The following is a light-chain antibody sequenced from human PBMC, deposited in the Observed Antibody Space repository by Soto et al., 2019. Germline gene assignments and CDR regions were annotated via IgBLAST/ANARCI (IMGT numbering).Light chain of an antibody. J-gene: IGKJ1*01. CDR3: QHYYSTPRT. V-gene: IGKV4-1*01. CDR2: WAS. CDR1: QSVLYSSNNKNY. Sequence: DIVMTQSPDSLAVSLGERATINCKSSQSVLYSSNNKNYLAWYQQKPGQPPKLLIYWASTRESGVPDRFSGSGSGKDFTLTISSLQAEDVAVYYCQHYYSTPRTFGQGTKVEIK.